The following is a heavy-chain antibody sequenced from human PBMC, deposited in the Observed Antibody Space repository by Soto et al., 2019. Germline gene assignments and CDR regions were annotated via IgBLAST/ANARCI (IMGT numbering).Heavy chain of an antibody. D-gene: IGHD2-15*01. Sequence: PSETLSLTCAVYGGSFSGYCWSWIRQPPGKGLEWIGEINHSGSTNYNPSLKSRVTISVDTSKNQLSLKLSSVTAADTAVYYCARVRDCSGGTCYSWWFDPWGQGTLVTVSS. CDR2: INHSGST. J-gene: IGHJ5*02. CDR1: GGSFSGYC. V-gene: IGHV4-34*01. CDR3: ARVRDCSGGTCYSWWFDP.